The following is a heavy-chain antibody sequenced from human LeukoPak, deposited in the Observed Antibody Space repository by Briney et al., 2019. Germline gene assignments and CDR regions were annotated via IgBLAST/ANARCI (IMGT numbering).Heavy chain of an antibody. J-gene: IGHJ6*02. Sequence: GGCLRLSCAASGFTFSSYAMSWVRQAPGKGLEWVSAISGSGGSTYYADSVKGRFTISRDNSKNTLYLQMNSLRAEDTAVYYCANEMIVVSYGMDVWGQGTTVTASS. CDR1: GFTFSSYA. CDR2: ISGSGGST. CDR3: ANEMIVVSYGMDV. V-gene: IGHV3-23*01. D-gene: IGHD3-22*01.